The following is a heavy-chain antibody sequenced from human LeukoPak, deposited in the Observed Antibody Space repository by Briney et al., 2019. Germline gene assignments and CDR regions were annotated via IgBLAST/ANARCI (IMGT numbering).Heavy chain of an antibody. Sequence: SETLSLTCAVYGGSFSGYYWSWIRQPPGKGLEWIGEINHSGSTNYNPSLKSRVTISVDTSKNQFSLKLSSVTAADTAVYYCARGRLPPGYCSSTSCPPRPVFDYWGQGTLVTVSS. J-gene: IGHJ4*02. CDR1: GGSFSGYY. CDR3: ARGRLPPGYCSSTSCPPRPVFDY. V-gene: IGHV4-34*01. CDR2: INHSGST. D-gene: IGHD2-2*01.